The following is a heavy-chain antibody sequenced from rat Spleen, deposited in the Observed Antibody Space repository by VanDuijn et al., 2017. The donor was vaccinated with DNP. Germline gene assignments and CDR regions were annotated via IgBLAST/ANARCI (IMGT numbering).Heavy chain of an antibody. J-gene: IGHJ1*01. CDR1: GYTFTTYY. V-gene: IGHV1-43*01. Sequence: QVQLQQSGAELAKPGSSVKISCKASGYTFTTYYISWIKQTTGQDREYIGYINTGSGGTNYNEKFKGKATLTVDKSSSTAFMQLSSLTPDDSAVYYCARPRLPYWYFDFWGPGTMVTVSS. CDR3: ARPRLPYWYFDF. CDR2: INTGSGGT. D-gene: IGHD1-4*01.